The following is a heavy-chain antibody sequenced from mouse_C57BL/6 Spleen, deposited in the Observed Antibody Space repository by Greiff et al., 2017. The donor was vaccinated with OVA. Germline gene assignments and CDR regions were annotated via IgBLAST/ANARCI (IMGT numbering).Heavy chain of an antibody. J-gene: IGHJ4*01. CDR2: INPSNGGT. D-gene: IGHD3-2*02. V-gene: IGHV1-53*01. CDR3: ARIAGLYAMDY. CDR1: GYTFTSYW. Sequence: QVQLKQPGTELVKPGASVKLSCKASGYTFTSYWMHWVKQRPGQGLEWIGNINPSNGGTNYNEKFKSKATLTVDKYSSTAYMQLSSLTSEDSAVYYCARIAGLYAMDYWGQGTSVTVSS.